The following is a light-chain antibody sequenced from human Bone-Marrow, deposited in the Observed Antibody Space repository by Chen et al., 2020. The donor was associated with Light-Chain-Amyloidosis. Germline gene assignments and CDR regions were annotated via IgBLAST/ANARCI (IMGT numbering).Light chain of an antibody. CDR2: EDN. CDR3: CSYASGNNFV. CDR1: STDVGSYNR. J-gene: IGLJ1*01. Sequence: QSALTQPASVSGPPGQSITISCTGTSTDVGSYNRVSWYQQYPGKPPKLIIYEDNKRPSGVSSRFSGSKSGNTASLTISGLQAEDESAYYCCSYASGNNFVFGTGTDVTVL. V-gene: IGLV2-23*01.